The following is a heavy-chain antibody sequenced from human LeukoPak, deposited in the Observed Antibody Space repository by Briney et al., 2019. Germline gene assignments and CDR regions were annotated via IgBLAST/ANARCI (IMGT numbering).Heavy chain of an antibody. CDR3: ARSVVATSRGYYYGMDV. J-gene: IGHJ6*02. D-gene: IGHD5-12*01. CDR1: GGSFSGYY. Sequence: PSETLSLTCAVYGGSFSGYYWSWIRQPPGKGLEWIGETNHSGSTNYNPSLKSRVTISVDTSKNQFSLKLSSVTAADTAVYYCARSVVATSRGYYYGMDVWGQGTTVTVSS. V-gene: IGHV4-34*01. CDR2: TNHSGST.